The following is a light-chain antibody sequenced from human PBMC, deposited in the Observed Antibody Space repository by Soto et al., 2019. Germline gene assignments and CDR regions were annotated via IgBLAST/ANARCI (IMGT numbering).Light chain of an antibody. Sequence: EIVLTQSPGTLSLSPGERATLSCRASQSVSSSWLAWYQQKPGQAPRLLIYGASSRATGVPDRFSGSGSGTDFTLTISRLEPEDSAVFYCQQYGGPPRTFGQGTKVEIK. J-gene: IGKJ1*01. CDR1: QSVSSSW. V-gene: IGKV3-20*01. CDR3: QQYGGPPRT. CDR2: GAS.